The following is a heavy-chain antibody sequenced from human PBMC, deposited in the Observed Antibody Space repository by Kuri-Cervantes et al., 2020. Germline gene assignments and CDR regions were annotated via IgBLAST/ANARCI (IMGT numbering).Heavy chain of an antibody. D-gene: IGHD3-9*01. CDR1: GGAISSSSYS. V-gene: IGHV4-39*07. J-gene: IGHJ6*02. CDR3: AREGYFDWFNGLDV. CDR2: IYYSGTT. Sequence: GSLRLSCTVSGGAISSSSYSWGWIRQPPGKGLEWIGQIYYSGTTQYTPSLKSRVTISVDTSKNQFSLKLSSVTAADTAVYYCAREGYFDWFNGLDVWGQGTTVTVSS.